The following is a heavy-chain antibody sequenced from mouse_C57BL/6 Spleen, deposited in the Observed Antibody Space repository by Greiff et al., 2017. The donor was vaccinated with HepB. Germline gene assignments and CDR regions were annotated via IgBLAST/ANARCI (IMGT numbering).Heavy chain of an antibody. Sequence: EVQLQQSGPELVKPGASVKIPCKASGYTFTDYNMDWVKQSHGKSLEWIGDINPNNGGTIYNQKFKGKATLTVDKSSSTAYMELRSLTSEDTAVYYCARRGYSNPYSYAMDYWGQGTSVTVSS. CDR2: INPNNGGT. D-gene: IGHD2-5*01. J-gene: IGHJ4*01. CDR1: GYTFTDYN. CDR3: ARRGYSNPYSYAMDY. V-gene: IGHV1-18*01.